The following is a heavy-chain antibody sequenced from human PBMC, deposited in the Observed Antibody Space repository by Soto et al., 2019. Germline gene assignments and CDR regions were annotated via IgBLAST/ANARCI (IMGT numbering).Heavy chain of an antibody. D-gene: IGHD1-1*01. V-gene: IGHV4-39*01. CDR3: VSQTNWTDAWAIP. CDR2: IYHSGNT. Sequence: PSETLSLTCTVSGDSVSSRGYFWAWLRQPPGKRLEWIGSIYHSGNTYYNPSLKSRVTISLDTSRNQVSLRLISVTAADAAVYYCVSQTNWTDAWAIPLAQGTL. CDR1: GDSVSSRGYF. J-gene: IGHJ5*02.